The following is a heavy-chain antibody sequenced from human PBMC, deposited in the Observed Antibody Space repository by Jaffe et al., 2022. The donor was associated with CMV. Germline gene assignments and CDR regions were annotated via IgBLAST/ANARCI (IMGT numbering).Heavy chain of an antibody. V-gene: IGHV1-69*01. CDR1: GGTFSSYA. J-gene: IGHJ4*02. D-gene: IGHD2-21*02. Sequence: QVQLVQSGAEVKKPGSSVKVSCKASGGTFSSYAISWVRQAPGQGLEWMGGIIPIFGTANYAQKFQGRVTITADESTSTAYMELSSLRSEDTAVYYCARGTLAYCGGDLGCGFDYWGQGTLVTVSS. CDR2: IIPIFGTA. CDR3: ARGTLAYCGGDLGCGFDY.